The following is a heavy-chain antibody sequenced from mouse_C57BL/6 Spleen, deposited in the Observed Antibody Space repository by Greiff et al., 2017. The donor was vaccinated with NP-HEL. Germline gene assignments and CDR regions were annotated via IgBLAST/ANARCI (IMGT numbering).Heavy chain of an antibody. Sequence: EVHLVESGGGLVKPGGSLKLSCAASGFTFSDYGMHWVRQAPEKGLEWVAYISSGSSTIYYADTVKGRFTISRDNAKNTLFLQMTSLRSEDTAMYYCARQKTGYAMDDWGKGTSVTVSS. CDR3: ARQKTGYAMDD. V-gene: IGHV5-17*01. CDR2: ISSGSSTI. J-gene: IGHJ4*01. CDR1: GFTFSDYG. D-gene: IGHD4-1*01.